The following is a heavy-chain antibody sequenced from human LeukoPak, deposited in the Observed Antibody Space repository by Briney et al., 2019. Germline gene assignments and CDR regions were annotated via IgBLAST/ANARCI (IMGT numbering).Heavy chain of an antibody. J-gene: IGHJ4*02. V-gene: IGHV3-21*01. CDR1: GFTFSGYS. CDR3: ARDEAEYSSAC. D-gene: IGHD6-6*01. CDR2: ISSSSSYI. Sequence: GSLRLSCAASGFTFSGYSMNWVRQAPGKGLEWVSSISSSSSYIYYADSVKGRFTISRDNAKNSLYLQMNSLRAEDTAVYYCARDEAEYSSACWGQGTLVTVSS.